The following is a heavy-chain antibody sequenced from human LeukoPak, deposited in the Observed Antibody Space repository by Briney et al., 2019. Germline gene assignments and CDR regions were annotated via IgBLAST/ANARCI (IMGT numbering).Heavy chain of an antibody. Sequence: GGSLRLSCAASGFTFSSYAMSWVRQAPGKGLEWVSAISGSGGSTYYADSVKGRFTISRGNSKNTLYLQMNSLRAEDTAVYFCAKTTYDFWSGYSPLDHAFDIWGQGTMVTVSS. CDR2: ISGSGGST. V-gene: IGHV3-23*01. J-gene: IGHJ3*02. CDR3: AKTTYDFWSGYSPLDHAFDI. CDR1: GFTFSSYA. D-gene: IGHD3-3*01.